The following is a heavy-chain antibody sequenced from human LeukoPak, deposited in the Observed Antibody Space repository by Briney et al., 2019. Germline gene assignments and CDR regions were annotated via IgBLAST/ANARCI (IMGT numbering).Heavy chain of an antibody. CDR1: GGSFSGYY. D-gene: IGHD6-19*01. J-gene: IGHJ6*03. CDR2: INHSGST. V-gene: IGHV4-34*01. CDR3: ARKPRTQYSSGWYTGYYYYMDV. Sequence: KPSETLSLTCAVYGGSFSGYYWSWIRQPPGKGLEWIGEINHSGSTNYNPSLKRRLTISVDTSKNQFSLKLSSVPAADTAVYYCARKPRTQYSSGWYTGYYYYMDVWGKGTTVTVSS.